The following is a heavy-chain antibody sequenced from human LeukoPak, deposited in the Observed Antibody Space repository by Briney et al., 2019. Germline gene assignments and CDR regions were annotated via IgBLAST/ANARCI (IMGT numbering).Heavy chain of an antibody. J-gene: IGHJ4*02. CDR2: ISYDGSNK. Sequence: GRSLRLSCAASGFTFSSYGMHWVRQAPGKGLEWVAVISYDGSNKYYADSVKGRFTISRDNSKNTLYLQMNSLRAEDTAVYYCAKDFVEVSGGVIDDWGQGTLVTVSS. V-gene: IGHV3-30*18. CDR3: AKDFVEVSGGVIDD. CDR1: GFTFSSYG. D-gene: IGHD3-16*01.